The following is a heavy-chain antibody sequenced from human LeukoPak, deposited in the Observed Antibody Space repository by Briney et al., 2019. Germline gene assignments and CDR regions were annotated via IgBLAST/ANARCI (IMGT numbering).Heavy chain of an antibody. CDR2: IYYSGST. J-gene: IGHJ4*02. CDR1: GGSISSSSYF. V-gene: IGHV4-39*01. CDR3: ARQAVVVAALLDC. Sequence: PSETLSLTCTVSGGSISSSSYFRGWISQPPGKGLEWIGNIYYSGSTYYNPSLMSRVTISVDTSKNHFSLKLSSVTAADTAVYYCARQAVVVAALLDCWGQGTLVTVSS. D-gene: IGHD2-15*01.